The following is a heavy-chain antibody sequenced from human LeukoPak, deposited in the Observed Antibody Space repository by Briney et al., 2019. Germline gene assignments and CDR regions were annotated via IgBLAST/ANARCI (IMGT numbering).Heavy chain of an antibody. J-gene: IGHJ6*03. D-gene: IGHD2-21*01. Sequence: GGSLRLSCAASGFTSSSYIMNWVRQAPGKGLEWVSSISSGSSYIYYADSVKGRFTISRDDARNSLYLQMNSLRAEDTAVNYCASHIGDYYYYYYMNVWGKGTTVTVSS. CDR3: ASHIGDYYYYYYMNV. V-gene: IGHV3-21*01. CDR2: ISSGSSYI. CDR1: GFTSSSYI.